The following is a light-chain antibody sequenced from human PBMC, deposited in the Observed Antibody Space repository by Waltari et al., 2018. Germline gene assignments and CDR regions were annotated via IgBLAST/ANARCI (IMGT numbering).Light chain of an antibody. J-gene: IGKJ3*01. CDR1: QSVSSSY. Sequence: EIVLTQSPGTLSLSPGERATLSCRASQSVSSSYLAWYQQKPGQAPRLLIYGASSRATGIPDRCSGSGSGTDFTLTISRLEPEDCAVYYCQQYGSSPRVFGAGTKVDIK. CDR2: GAS. CDR3: QQYGSSPRV. V-gene: IGKV3-20*01.